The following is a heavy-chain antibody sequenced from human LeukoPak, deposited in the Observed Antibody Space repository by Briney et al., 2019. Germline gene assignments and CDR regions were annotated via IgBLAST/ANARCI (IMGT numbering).Heavy chain of an antibody. CDR1: GFTFSSYE. CDR3: ARLYGDYVYWYFDL. Sequence: PGGSLRLSCAASGFTFSSYEMNWVRQAPGKGLEWVSYISTSSSTIYYADSVKGRFTISRDNARNSLYLQMNSLRAEDTAVYFCARLYGDYVYWYFDLWGRGTLVTVSS. V-gene: IGHV3-48*03. D-gene: IGHD4-17*01. J-gene: IGHJ2*01. CDR2: ISTSSSTI.